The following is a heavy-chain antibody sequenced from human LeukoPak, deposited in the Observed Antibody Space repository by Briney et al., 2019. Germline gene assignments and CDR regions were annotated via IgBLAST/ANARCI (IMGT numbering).Heavy chain of an antibody. CDR2: TYYRSKWLH. Sequence: SQTLSLTCAISGDTVSSNSAAWNWIRQSPSRGLEWLGRTYYRSKWLHGYALSVESRISINPDTSKNQFSLQLNSVTPEDTAVYYCARNLSPDFDYWGQGTLVTVSS. J-gene: IGHJ4*02. CDR1: GDTVSSNSAA. CDR3: ARNLSPDFDY. D-gene: IGHD1-14*01. V-gene: IGHV6-1*01.